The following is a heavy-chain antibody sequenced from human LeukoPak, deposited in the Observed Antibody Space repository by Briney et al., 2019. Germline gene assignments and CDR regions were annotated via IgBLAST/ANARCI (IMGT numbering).Heavy chain of an antibody. CDR3: AVIRAQLTGLYYFDY. CDR1: GFTVSSNS. CDR2: IYSDNT. V-gene: IGHV3-53*01. D-gene: IGHD7-27*01. J-gene: IGHJ4*02. Sequence: GGSLRLSCTVSGFTVSSNSMSWVRQAPGKGLEWVSFIYSDNTHYSDSVKGRFTISRDNSENTLYLQMNSLRAEDTAVYYCAVIRAQLTGLYYFDYWGQGTLVTVSS.